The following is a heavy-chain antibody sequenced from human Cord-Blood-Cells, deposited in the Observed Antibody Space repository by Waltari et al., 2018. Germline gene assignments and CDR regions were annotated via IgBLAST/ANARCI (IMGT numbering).Heavy chain of an antibody. CDR1: GGTFSSYA. J-gene: IGHJ4*02. CDR2: IIPILGTA. Sequence: QVQLVQSGAEVKKPGSSVKVSCKASGGTFSSYAISWVRQAPGQGLEWMGWIIPILGTANYAQKCQGRVTITADESTSTAYMELSSLRSEDTAVYYCARVDLYYDSSGYYSYYFDYWGQGTLVTVSS. D-gene: IGHD3-22*01. V-gene: IGHV1-69*01. CDR3: ARVDLYYDSSGYYSYYFDY.